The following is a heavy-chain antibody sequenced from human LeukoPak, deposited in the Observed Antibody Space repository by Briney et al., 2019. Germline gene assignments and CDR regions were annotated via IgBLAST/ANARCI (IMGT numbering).Heavy chain of an antibody. V-gene: IGHV1-2*02. CDR3: ARHRDDFWSGPSFDY. CDR2: INPNSGGT. D-gene: IGHD3-3*01. J-gene: IGHJ4*02. CDR1: GYTFTGYY. Sequence: ASVKVSCKASGYTFTGYYMHWVRQAPGQGLEWMGWINPNSGGTNYAQKFQGRVTMTRDTSISTAYMELSRLRSDDTAVYYCARHRDDFWSGPSFDYWGQGTLVTVSS.